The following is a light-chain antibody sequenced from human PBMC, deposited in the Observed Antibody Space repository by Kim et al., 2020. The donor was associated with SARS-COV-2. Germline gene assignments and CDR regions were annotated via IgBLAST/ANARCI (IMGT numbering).Light chain of an antibody. J-gene: IGLJ2*01. Sequence: GQSVTISCTGTSSDIGGYNYVAWYQQHPGKVPKLLIYEVNKRPSGVPDGFSGSKSGNTASLTVSGLQAEDEADYFCSSYGDNSKLLFGGGTKVTVL. CDR3: SSYGDNSKLL. CDR1: SSDIGGYNY. V-gene: IGLV2-8*01. CDR2: EVN.